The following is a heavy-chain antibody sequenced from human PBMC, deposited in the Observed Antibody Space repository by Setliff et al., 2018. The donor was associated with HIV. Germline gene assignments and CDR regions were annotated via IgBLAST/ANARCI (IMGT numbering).Heavy chain of an antibody. CDR1: GGSISSSSYY. V-gene: IGHV4-39*07. Sequence: SETLSLTCIVSGGSISSSSYYWGWIRQPPGKGLEWIVTVYYSGSTCYNPSLKSRVTISVDTSKNQFSLKLSSVTAADTAVYYCARSTVPVASGYYYFDYWGQGTLVTVSS. CDR2: VYYSGST. J-gene: IGHJ4*02. D-gene: IGHD3-3*01. CDR3: ARSTVPVASGYYYFDY.